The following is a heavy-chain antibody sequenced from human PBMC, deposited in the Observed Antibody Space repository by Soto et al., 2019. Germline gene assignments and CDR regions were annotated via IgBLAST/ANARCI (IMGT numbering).Heavy chain of an antibody. CDR3: SRGVASLVDS. CDR2: IVPITGMT. Sequence: QVQLVQSGAEVKKPGYSVRVSCTPSGGTFSSYTISWVRQAPGQGLEWMGRIVPITGMTRYAQKFQGRLTITAVTSTTTAYLELSSLTSVDSAVYFCSRGVASLVDSWGQGTQVTVSS. V-gene: IGHV1-69*02. CDR1: GGTFSSYT. D-gene: IGHD2-15*01. J-gene: IGHJ4*02.